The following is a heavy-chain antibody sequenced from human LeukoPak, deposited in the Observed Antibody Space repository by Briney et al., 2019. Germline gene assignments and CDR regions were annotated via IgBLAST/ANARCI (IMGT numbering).Heavy chain of an antibody. CDR2: IKQDGSQK. Sequence: GGSLRLSCAASGFTFSDYWISWVRQAPGKGLEWVANIKQDGSQKSYVNSVEGRFTISRDNAEMSVYLQMNSLRAEDTAVYFCVREDGGGFGSWGRGTLVSVSS. D-gene: IGHD3-10*01. CDR1: GFTFSDYW. J-gene: IGHJ5*01. V-gene: IGHV3-7*01. CDR3: VREDGGGFGS.